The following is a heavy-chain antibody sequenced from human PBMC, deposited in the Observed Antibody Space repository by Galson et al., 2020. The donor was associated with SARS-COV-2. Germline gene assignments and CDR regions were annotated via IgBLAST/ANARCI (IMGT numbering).Heavy chain of an antibody. D-gene: IGHD3-3*01. V-gene: IGHV4-38-2*01. Sequence: SQTLSLTCAVSGYSISSGYYWGWIRQPPGKGLEWIGSVYHSGSTYYTPSLKSRITISVDTSKNQFSLKLNSVTAADAAVYYCARLGAGDNFWSGDYFALDVWGRGTTVTVSS. CDR2: VYHSGST. CDR1: GYSISSGYY. J-gene: IGHJ6*02. CDR3: ARLGAGDNFWSGDYFALDV.